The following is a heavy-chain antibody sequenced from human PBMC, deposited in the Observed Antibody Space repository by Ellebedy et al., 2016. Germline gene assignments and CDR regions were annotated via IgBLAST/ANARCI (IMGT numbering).Heavy chain of an antibody. V-gene: IGHV3-74*01. CDR1: GFTFGSYW. D-gene: IGHD6-13*01. Sequence: GGSLRLSCAASGFTFGSYWMHWVRQAPGKGLVWVSRINSDGSSTSYADSVKGRFTISRDNSKNTLYLQMNSLRAEDTAVYYCAREGGYSSSWYLWGQGTLVTVSS. J-gene: IGHJ4*02. CDR2: INSDGSST. CDR3: AREGGYSSSWYL.